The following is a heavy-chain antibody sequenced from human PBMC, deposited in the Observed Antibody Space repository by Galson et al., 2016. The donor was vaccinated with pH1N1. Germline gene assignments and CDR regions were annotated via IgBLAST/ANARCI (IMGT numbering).Heavy chain of an antibody. V-gene: IGHV1-69*10. D-gene: IGHD4-23*01. CDR1: GDTFIDYA. J-gene: IGHJ4*02. Sequence: SVKVSCKASGDTFIDYAISWVRQAPGQGLEWMGAIIPILGVVSYAQTFQGRVAITAANSTTIVYMELSSLRSEDTAVYDCGRDWYGGATDYWGQGALVTVSS. CDR2: IIPILGVV. CDR3: GRDWYGGATDY.